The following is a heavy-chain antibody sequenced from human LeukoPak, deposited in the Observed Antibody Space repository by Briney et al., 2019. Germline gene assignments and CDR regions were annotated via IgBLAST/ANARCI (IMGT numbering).Heavy chain of an antibody. CDR2: INHSGST. Sequence: SETLSLTCAVSGGPFSGYYWSWIRQPPGKGLEWIGEINHSGSTNYNPSLKSRVTISVDTSKNQFSLKLSSVTAADTAVYYCARRLDLWGRGTLVTVSS. V-gene: IGHV4-34*01. CDR1: GGPFSGYY. CDR3: ARRLDL. J-gene: IGHJ2*01.